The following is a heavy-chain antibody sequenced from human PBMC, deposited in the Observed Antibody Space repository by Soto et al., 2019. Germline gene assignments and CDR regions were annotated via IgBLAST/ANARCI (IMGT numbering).Heavy chain of an antibody. Sequence: QVQLVQSGAEVKKPGASVKVSCKASGYTFTGHYIHWVRQAPEQGPEWIGEIGPESGATRYAEKFQGRVTMTTDTSTSTAYMELRSLRSDDTAVYYCARDIVVVPAAIAPNYYYYGMDVWGQGTTVTVSS. CDR3: ARDIVVVPAAIAPNYYYYGMDV. J-gene: IGHJ6*02. CDR1: GYTFTGHY. V-gene: IGHV1-2*02. CDR2: IGPESGAT. D-gene: IGHD2-2*02.